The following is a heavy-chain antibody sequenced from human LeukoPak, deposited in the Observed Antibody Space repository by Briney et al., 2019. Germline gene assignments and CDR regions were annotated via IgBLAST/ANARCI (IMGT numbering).Heavy chain of an antibody. V-gene: IGHV4-34*01. CDR1: GGSLSDYY. CDR3: ARRYSSSWYPLGGWFDP. Sequence: PSETLSLTCAVYGGSLSDYYWGWIRQPPGKGLEWIGSIYHSGSTYYNPSLKSRVTISVDTSKNQFSLKLSSVTAADTAVYYCARRYSSSWYPLGGWFDPWGQGTLVTVSS. J-gene: IGHJ5*02. CDR2: IYHSGST. D-gene: IGHD6-13*01.